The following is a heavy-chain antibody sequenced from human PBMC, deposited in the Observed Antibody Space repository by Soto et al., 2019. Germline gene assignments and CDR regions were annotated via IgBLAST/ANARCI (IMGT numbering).Heavy chain of an antibody. CDR1: GFSLSTSGMC. V-gene: IGHV2-70*01. J-gene: IGHJ6*02. CDR3: ARIRVRITDYYYYGMDV. CDR2: IDWDDDK. Sequence: SGPTLVNPTQPLTLTCTFSGFSLSTSGMCVSWIRQPPGKALEWLALIDWDDDKYYSTSLKTRLTISKDTSKNQVVLTMTNMDPVDTATYYCARIRVRITDYYYYGMDVWGQGTTVTVSS. D-gene: IGHD6-13*01.